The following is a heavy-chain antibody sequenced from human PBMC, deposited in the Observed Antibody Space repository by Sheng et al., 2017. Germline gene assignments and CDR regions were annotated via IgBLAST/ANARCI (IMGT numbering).Heavy chain of an antibody. CDR2: IYSGGST. V-gene: IGHV3-66*01. D-gene: IGHD5-18*01. CDR3: ARARLPDAFDI. Sequence: EVQLVESGGGLVQPGGSLRLSCAASGFTVSSNYMSWVRQAPGKGLEWVSVIYSGGSTYYADSVKGRFTISRDNSKNTLYLQMNSLRAEDTAVYYCARARLPDAFDIWGQGTMVTVSS. CDR1: GFTVSSNY. J-gene: IGHJ3*02.